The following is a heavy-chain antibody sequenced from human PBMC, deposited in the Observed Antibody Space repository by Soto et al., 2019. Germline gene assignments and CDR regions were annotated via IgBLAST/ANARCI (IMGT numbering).Heavy chain of an antibody. CDR2: INAGNGNT. Sequence: ASVNVSCKASGYTFSGFYMHWVRQAPGQGLEWMGWINAGNGNTKYSQKFQGRVTITRDTSASTAYMELSSLRSEDTAVYYCARDYGDYLPPPYYYYGMDVWGQGTTVTVSS. CDR3: ARDYGDYLPPPYYYYGMDV. V-gene: IGHV1-3*01. J-gene: IGHJ6*02. CDR1: GYTFSGFY. D-gene: IGHD4-17*01.